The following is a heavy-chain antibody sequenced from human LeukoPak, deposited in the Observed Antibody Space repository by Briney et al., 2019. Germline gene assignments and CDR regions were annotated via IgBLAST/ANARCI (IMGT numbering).Heavy chain of an antibody. V-gene: IGHV3-30*14. Sequence: GKSLRLSCAASGFTFNNYAMHWVRQAPGKGLEWVSLISSGGTYEYYADSVKGRFTISRDNSKNTLYLQMNSLRAEDTAVYYCARRRYYYDGSGQADAFDIWGQGTVVTVSS. CDR1: GFTFNNYA. CDR3: ARRRYYYDGSGQADAFDI. CDR2: ISSGGTYE. D-gene: IGHD3-22*01. J-gene: IGHJ3*02.